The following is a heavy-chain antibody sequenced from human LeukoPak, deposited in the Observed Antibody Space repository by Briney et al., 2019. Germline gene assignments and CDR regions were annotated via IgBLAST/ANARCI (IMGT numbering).Heavy chain of an antibody. V-gene: IGHV4-59*08. CDR3: ARHESSGWYYFDS. CDR2: IYYTGST. J-gene: IGHJ4*02. CDR1: GGSISNYY. Sequence: SETLSLTCTVSGGSISNYYWSWLRQPPGKGLEWIGYIYYTGSTNYSPSLKSRVTISVDTSKNLFSLKLSSVTAADTAVYYCARHESSGWYYFDSWGQGTLVTVSS. D-gene: IGHD3-22*01.